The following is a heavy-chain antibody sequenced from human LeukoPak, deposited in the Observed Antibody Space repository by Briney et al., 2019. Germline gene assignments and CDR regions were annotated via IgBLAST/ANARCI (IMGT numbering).Heavy chain of an antibody. V-gene: IGHV4-59*02. CDR3: ARQTNSPTARYWYFDL. J-gene: IGHJ2*01. CDR1: GGSASSYY. D-gene: IGHD2-8*01. Sequence: SETLSLTCTVSGGSASSYYWSWMRQSPGKGLERIGYVYYSGSTNYNPALKSRVTISLDTSENQFSLKLSSVTAADTAVYYCARQTNSPTARYWYFDLWGRGTQVTVSS. CDR2: VYYSGST.